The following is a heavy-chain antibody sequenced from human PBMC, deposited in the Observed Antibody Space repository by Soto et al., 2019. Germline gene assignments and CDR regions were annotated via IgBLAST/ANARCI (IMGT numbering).Heavy chain of an antibody. Sequence: SLRLSCAASGFTFSSYGMHWVRQAPGKGLEWVAVISYDGSNKYYADSVKGRFTISRDNSKNTLYLQMNSLRAEDTAVYYCAKDPGTYYDFWSGSYGMDVWGQGTTVTVSS. CDR3: AKDPGTYYDFWSGSYGMDV. V-gene: IGHV3-30*18. D-gene: IGHD3-3*01. J-gene: IGHJ6*02. CDR1: GFTFSSYG. CDR2: ISYDGSNK.